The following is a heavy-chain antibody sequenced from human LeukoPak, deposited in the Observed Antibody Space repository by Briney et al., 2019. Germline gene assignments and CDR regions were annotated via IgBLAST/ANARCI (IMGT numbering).Heavy chain of an antibody. D-gene: IGHD3-16*01. Sequence: GGSLRLSCAASGFTLSSYAMSWVRQAPGKGLEWVSRINSDGSSTNYADSVKGRFTISRDNAKNTLYLQMNSLRAEDTAVYYCARGYRGRDSSVGFDHWGQGNLVTVSS. CDR3: ARGYRGRDSSVGFDH. CDR1: GFTLSSYA. CDR2: INSDGSST. J-gene: IGHJ4*02. V-gene: IGHV3-74*01.